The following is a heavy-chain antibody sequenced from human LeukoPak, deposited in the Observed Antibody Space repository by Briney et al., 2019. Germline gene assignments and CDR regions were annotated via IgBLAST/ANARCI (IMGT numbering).Heavy chain of an antibody. Sequence: GGSLRLSCVASGFIFRDYAMSWVRQAPGKGLEWVSTLGNDGDTYCADSVKGRFTISRDNSRNTMYLQTNSLRAEDTALYYCAKQEGWELGDYYFDYWGQGTLVTVSS. CDR3: AKQEGWELGDYYFDY. V-gene: IGHV3-23*01. D-gene: IGHD1-26*01. CDR2: LGNDGDT. J-gene: IGHJ4*02. CDR1: GFIFRDYA.